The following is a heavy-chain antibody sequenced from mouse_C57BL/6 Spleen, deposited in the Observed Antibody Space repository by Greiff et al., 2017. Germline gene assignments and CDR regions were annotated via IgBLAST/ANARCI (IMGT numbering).Heavy chain of an antibody. Sequence: QVQLKQSGPELVKPGASVKISCKASGYAFSSSWMNWVKQRPGKGLEWIGRIYPGDGDTNYNGKFKGKATLTADKSSSTAYMQLSSLTSEDSAVYFCAREDYGSSSFDYWGQGTTLTVSS. D-gene: IGHD1-1*01. CDR1: GYAFSSSW. J-gene: IGHJ2*01. CDR3: AREDYGSSSFDY. V-gene: IGHV1-82*01. CDR2: IYPGDGDT.